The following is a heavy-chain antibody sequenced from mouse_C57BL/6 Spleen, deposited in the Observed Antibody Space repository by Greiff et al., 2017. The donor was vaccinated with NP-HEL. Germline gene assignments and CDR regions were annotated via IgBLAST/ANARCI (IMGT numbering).Heavy chain of an antibody. CDR3: ARATTVVARYFDV. Sequence: DVHLVESGPELVKPGASVKISCKASGYSFTGYYMHWVKQSHGNILDWIGYIYPYNGVSSYNQKFKGKATLTVDKSSSTAYMELRSLTSEDSAVYYCARATTVVARYFDVWGTGTTVTVSS. CDR1: GYSFTGYY. V-gene: IGHV1-31*01. CDR2: IYPYNGVS. J-gene: IGHJ1*03. D-gene: IGHD1-1*01.